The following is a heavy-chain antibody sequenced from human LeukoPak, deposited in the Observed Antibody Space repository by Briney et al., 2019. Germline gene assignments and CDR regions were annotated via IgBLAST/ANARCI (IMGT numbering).Heavy chain of an antibody. CDR1: GGSISSYY. J-gene: IGHJ6*02. V-gene: IGHV4-4*07. Sequence: SETLSLTCTVSGGSISSYYWSWIRQPAGKGLEWIGRIYTSGSTNYNPSLKSRVTMSVDTSKNQFSLRLSSVTAADTAVYYCAREGGYSYGSDYYYGMDVWGQGTTVTVSS. D-gene: IGHD5-18*01. CDR2: IYTSGST. CDR3: AREGGYSYGSDYYYGMDV.